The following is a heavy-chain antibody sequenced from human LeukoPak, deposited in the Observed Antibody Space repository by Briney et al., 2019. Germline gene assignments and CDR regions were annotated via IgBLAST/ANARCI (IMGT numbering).Heavy chain of an antibody. CDR3: TRGRDGYNLHPYYFDY. CDR2: IRSKANSYAT. Sequence: GGSLRLSCAASGFTFSGSAMHWVRQASGKGLEWVGRIRSKANSYATAYAASVKGRFTISRDDSKNTAYLQMNSLKTEDTAVYYCTRGRDGYNLHPYYFDYWGQGTLVTVSS. J-gene: IGHJ4*02. CDR1: GFTFSGSA. D-gene: IGHD5-24*01. V-gene: IGHV3-73*01.